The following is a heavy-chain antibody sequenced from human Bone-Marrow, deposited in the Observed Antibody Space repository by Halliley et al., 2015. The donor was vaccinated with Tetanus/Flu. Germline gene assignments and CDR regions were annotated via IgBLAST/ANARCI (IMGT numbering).Heavy chain of an antibody. Sequence: GKGLEWVANMNGDGRDINNVDSVEGRFPISRDNAKNTLFLQMNHLRAEDTAVYYCAREGAGLDYWGQGTLVTFSS. V-gene: IGHV3-7*04. CDR2: MNGDGRDI. CDR3: AREGAGLDY. J-gene: IGHJ4*02.